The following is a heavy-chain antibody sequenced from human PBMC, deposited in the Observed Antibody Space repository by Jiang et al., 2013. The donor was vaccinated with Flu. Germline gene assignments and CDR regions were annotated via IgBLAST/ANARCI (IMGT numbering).Heavy chain of an antibody. Sequence: QLVESGGGVVQPGRSLRLSCAASGFTFSSYAMHWVRQAPGKGLEWVAVISYDGSNKYYADSVKGRFTISRDNSKNTLYLQMNSLRAEDTAVYYCARAAGCSSTSCYSGLVNYWGQGTLVTVSS. CDR3: ARAAGCSSTSCYSGLVNY. D-gene: IGHD2-2*01. CDR1: GFTFSSYA. CDR2: ISYDGSNK. J-gene: IGHJ4*02. V-gene: IGHV3-30*04.